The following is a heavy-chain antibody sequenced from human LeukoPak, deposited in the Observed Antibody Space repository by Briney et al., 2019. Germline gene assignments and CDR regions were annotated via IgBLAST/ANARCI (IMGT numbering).Heavy chain of an antibody. V-gene: IGHV3-30*04. CDR1: GFTFSSYA. CDR2: ISYDGSNK. J-gene: IGHJ6*02. Sequence: GGSLRLSCAASGFTFSSYAMHWVRQAPGKGLEWVAVISYDGSNKYYADSVKGRFTISRDNSETTLYLQMNSLGADDTALYYCARTIAQYTNTWLYYYGLDVWGQGTTVTVSS. CDR3: ARTIAQYTNTWLYYYGLDV. D-gene: IGHD6-13*01.